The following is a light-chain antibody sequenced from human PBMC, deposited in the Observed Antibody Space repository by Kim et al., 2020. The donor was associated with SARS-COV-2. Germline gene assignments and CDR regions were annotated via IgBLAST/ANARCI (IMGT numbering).Light chain of an antibody. Sequence: WSPGERATLSCRASQSVSSSYLAWYQQKPGQAPSLFIYGASSRATGIPDRFSGSGSGTDFTLTINRLEPEDFAVYYCQHYGGSTYTFGQGTKLEI. J-gene: IGKJ2*01. CDR3: QHYGGSTYT. CDR1: QSVSSSY. CDR2: GAS. V-gene: IGKV3-20*01.